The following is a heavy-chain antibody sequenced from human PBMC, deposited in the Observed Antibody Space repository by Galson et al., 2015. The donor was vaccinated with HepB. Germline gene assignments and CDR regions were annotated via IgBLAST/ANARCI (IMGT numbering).Heavy chain of an antibody. CDR3: AHRPGLYSSSSKSYDY. CDR2: IYWNDDK. J-gene: IGHJ4*02. D-gene: IGHD6-13*01. CDR1: GFSLSTSGVG. V-gene: IGHV2-5*01. Sequence: ALVKPTQTLTLTCTFSGFSLSTSGVGVGWIRQPPGKALEWLALIYWNDDKRYSPSLKSRLTITKDTSKNQVVLTMTNMDPVDTATYYCAHRPGLYSSSSKSYDYWGQGTLVTVSS.